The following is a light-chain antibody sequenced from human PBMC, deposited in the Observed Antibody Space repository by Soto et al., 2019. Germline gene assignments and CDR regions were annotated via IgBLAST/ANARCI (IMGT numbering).Light chain of an antibody. CDR2: DVS. Sequence: QSVLTQPASVSGSPGQSITISCTGTSSDVGAYNYDSWYQQYPGEAPKVIIYDVSHRPAGVSNRCSGSKSGNTASLTISGLQTQDEADYYCRYYTSATTYVFGTGTKVTVL. J-gene: IGLJ1*01. CDR1: SSDVGAYNY. CDR3: RYYTSATTYV. V-gene: IGLV2-14*01.